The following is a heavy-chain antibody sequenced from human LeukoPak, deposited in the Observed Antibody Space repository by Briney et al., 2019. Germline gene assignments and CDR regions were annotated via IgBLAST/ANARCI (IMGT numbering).Heavy chain of an antibody. D-gene: IGHD3-22*01. CDR2: IIPIFGTA. CDR1: GGTFSSYA. J-gene: IGHJ4*02. V-gene: IGHV1-69*13. CDR3: ARDISHRYNYDSSGYYLLFHY. Sequence: SVKVSCKASGGTFSSYAISWVRQAPGQGLEWMGGIIPIFGTANYAQKFQGRVTITADESTSTAYMELSSLRSEDTAVYYCARDISHRYNYDSSGYYLLFHYWGQGTLVTVSS.